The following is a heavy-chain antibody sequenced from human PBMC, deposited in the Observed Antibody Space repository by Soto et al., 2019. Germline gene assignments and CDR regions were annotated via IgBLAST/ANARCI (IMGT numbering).Heavy chain of an antibody. J-gene: IGHJ4*02. D-gene: IGHD6-19*01. CDR3: AHRRLGSSSIY. CDR1: GFSLSTSGVG. V-gene: IGHV2-5*02. CDR2: IYWDDDK. Sequence: QITLKESGPTLVKLTQTLTLTCTFSGFSLSTSGVGVGWIRHPPGKALEWLALIYWDDDKRYSPSLKSRLNNNKNNSNNQVVLTITNMDPVDTAQYYCAHRRLGSSSIYWGQRTLVTVSS.